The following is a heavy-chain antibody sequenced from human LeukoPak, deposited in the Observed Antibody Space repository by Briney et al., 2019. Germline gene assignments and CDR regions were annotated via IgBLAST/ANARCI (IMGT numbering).Heavy chain of an antibody. V-gene: IGHV3-15*01. D-gene: IGHD6-19*01. CDR3: TTVGQGGWHVDY. CDR2: IKSKTDGGKT. J-gene: IGHJ4*02. Sequence: KPGGSLRLSCAASGFTFSNAWMSWVRQAPGKGLEWVGRIKSKTDGGKTDYAAHVKGRFTISRDDSKNTLYLQMNSLKTEDTAVYYCTTVGQGGWHVDYWGQGTLVTVSS. CDR1: GFTFSNAW.